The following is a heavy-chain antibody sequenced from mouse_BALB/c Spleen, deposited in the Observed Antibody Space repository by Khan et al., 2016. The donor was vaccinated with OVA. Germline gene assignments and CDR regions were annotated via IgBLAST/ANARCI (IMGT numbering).Heavy chain of an antibody. J-gene: IGHJ3*01. Sequence: QVQLKESGAELARPGASVKLSCKASGYTFTDYYINWVKQRTGQGLEWIGEISPGSGDTYYNERFTGKATLTADKSSSTAYMQLSSLTSESSSVYFCARMNYFGYTFAYWGQGTLVTVSA. CDR3: ARMNYFGYTFAY. D-gene: IGHD1-2*01. CDR2: ISPGSGDT. V-gene: IGHV1-77*01. CDR1: GYTFTDYY.